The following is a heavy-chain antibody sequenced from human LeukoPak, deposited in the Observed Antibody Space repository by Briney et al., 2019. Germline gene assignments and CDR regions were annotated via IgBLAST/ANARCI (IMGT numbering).Heavy chain of an antibody. CDR3: ARVTYDFDAFDI. CDR1: GGSISSSSYY. CDR2: IYHSGST. V-gene: IGHV4-39*07. D-gene: IGHD3-3*01. J-gene: IGHJ3*02. Sequence: PSETLSLTCTVSGGSISSSSYYWGWIRQPPGKGLEWIGSIYHSGSTYYNPSLKSRVTISVDTSKNQFSLKLSSVTAADTAVYYCARVTYDFDAFDIWGQGTMVTVSS.